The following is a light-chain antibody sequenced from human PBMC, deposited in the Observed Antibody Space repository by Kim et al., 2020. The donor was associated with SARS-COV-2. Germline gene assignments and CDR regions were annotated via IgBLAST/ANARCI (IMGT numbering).Light chain of an antibody. J-gene: IGKJ1*01. Sequence: EIVLTQSPGTLSLSPGERATLYCRASQSVSSTKLAWYQQKRGQSPRLLIYGASSRATGIPDRFSGSGSGTDFTLTISRLEPEDFAVYYCQQCGSSPPTFGQGTKVDIK. CDR1: QSVSSTK. CDR2: GAS. CDR3: QQCGSSPPT. V-gene: IGKV3-20*01.